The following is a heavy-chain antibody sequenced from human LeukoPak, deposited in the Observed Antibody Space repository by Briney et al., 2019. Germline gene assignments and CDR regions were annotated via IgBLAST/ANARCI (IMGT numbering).Heavy chain of an antibody. D-gene: IGHD3-16*01. CDR2: IIPIFGIA. J-gene: IGHJ5*02. V-gene: IGHV1-69*04. Sequence: ASVKVSCKASGGSFNNYAISWVRQAPGQGLEWMGRIIPIFGIANSAQKFQGRVTITADKSTNTAYMELSSLRSEDTAVYYCAATRVKWFDPWGQGTLVTVSS. CDR1: GGSFNNYA. CDR3: AATRVKWFDP.